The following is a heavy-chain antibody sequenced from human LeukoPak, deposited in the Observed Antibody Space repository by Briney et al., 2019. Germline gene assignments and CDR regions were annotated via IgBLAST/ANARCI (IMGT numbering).Heavy chain of an antibody. CDR3: AHSGHSNGDYGLIFYY. CDR2: IYWDDDK. Sequence: SGPTLVKPTQTLTLTCTFSGFSLSTSGVGVGWIRQPPGKALEWLALIYWDDDKRYSPSLKSRLTITKDTSKNQVVLTITNMDPVDTATYYCAHSGHSNGDYGLIFYYWGQGTLVTVSS. V-gene: IGHV2-5*02. J-gene: IGHJ4*02. D-gene: IGHD4-17*01. CDR1: GFSLSTSGVG.